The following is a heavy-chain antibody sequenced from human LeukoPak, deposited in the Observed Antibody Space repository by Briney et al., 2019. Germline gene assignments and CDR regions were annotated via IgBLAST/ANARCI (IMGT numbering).Heavy chain of an antibody. V-gene: IGHV3-23*01. J-gene: IGHJ4*02. CDR3: AKGFGPYYGSGSYGLPFDY. Sequence: GGSLRLSCAASGFTFSSYAMSWVRQAPGKGLEWVSAISGSGGSTYYADSVKSRFTISRDNSKNTLYLQMNSLRAEDTAVYYCAKGFGPYYGSGSYGLPFDYWGQGTLVTVSS. CDR1: GFTFSSYA. D-gene: IGHD3-10*01. CDR2: ISGSGGST.